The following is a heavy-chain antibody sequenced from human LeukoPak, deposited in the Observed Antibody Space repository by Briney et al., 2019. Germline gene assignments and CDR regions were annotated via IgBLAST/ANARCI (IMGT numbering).Heavy chain of an antibody. CDR2: INHSGST. Sequence: SETLSLTCAVYGGSFSGYYWSWIRQPPGKGLEWLGEINHSGSTNYNPSLKSRVTISVDTSKNQFSLKLSSVTAADTAVYYCARHDGTCSSTSCYRQGLDYWGQGTLVTVSS. J-gene: IGHJ4*02. D-gene: IGHD2-2*02. CDR1: GGSFSGYY. V-gene: IGHV4-34*01. CDR3: ARHDGTCSSTSCYRQGLDY.